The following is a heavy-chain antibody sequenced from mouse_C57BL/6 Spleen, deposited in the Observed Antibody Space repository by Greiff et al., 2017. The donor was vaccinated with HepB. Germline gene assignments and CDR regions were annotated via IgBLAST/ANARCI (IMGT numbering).Heavy chain of an antibody. CDR3: ARDDYGSSLFDY. Sequence: QVQLQQSGAELVKPGASVKISCKASGYAFSSYWMNWVKQRPGKGLEWIGQIYPGDGDTNYNGKFKGKATLTADKSSSTAYIQLSSLTSEDSAVYFCARDDYGSSLFDYWGQGTTLTVSS. CDR1: GYAFSSYW. V-gene: IGHV1-80*01. J-gene: IGHJ2*01. D-gene: IGHD1-1*01. CDR2: IYPGDGDT.